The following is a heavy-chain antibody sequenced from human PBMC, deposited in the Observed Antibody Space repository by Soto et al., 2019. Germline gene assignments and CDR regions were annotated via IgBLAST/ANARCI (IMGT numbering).Heavy chain of an antibody. Sequence: PSETLSLTCTVSGGSISSYYWSWIRQPPGKGLEWIGYIYYSGSTNYNPSLKSRVTISVDTSKNQFSLKLSSVTAADTAVYYCTRVSWDYGDLDSWGRGTLVTVSS. CDR3: TRVSWDYGDLDS. V-gene: IGHV4-59*01. CDR1: GGSISSYY. J-gene: IGHJ4*02. D-gene: IGHD4-17*01. CDR2: IYYSGST.